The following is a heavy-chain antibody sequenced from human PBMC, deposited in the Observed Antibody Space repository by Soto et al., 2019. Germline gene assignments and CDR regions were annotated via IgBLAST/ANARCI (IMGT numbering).Heavy chain of an antibody. J-gene: IGHJ4*03. CDR3: VRESSTSTPI. CDR1: GYTFTTYD. CDR2: VNPNSANT. D-gene: IGHD2-2*01. V-gene: IGHV1-8*01. Sequence: GASVKVSCKASGYTFTTYDINWVRQASGQGLEWMGWVNPNSANTGYAQKFRGRVSMTRNTSINTAFMELSSLRSEDTAVYYCVRESSTSTPIWGQGTVVTVSS.